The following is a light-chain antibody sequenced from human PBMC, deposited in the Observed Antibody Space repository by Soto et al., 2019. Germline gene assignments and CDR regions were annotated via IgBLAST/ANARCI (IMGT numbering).Light chain of an antibody. CDR3: SSYTISSTYV. CDR2: DVS. Sequence: QSALTQPPSVSGSPGQSVAISCTGTSSDVGSYNRVSWYQQPPGTAPKLMIFDVSNRPSGVPDRFSGSKSGNTASLTISGLQAEDEADYYCSSYTISSTYVFCTGTKVTVL. V-gene: IGLV2-18*02. CDR1: SSDVGSYNR. J-gene: IGLJ1*01.